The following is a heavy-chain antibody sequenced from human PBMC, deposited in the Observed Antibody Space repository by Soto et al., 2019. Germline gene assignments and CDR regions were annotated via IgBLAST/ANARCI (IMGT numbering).Heavy chain of an antibody. CDR1: GDSVSSNSAA. CDR3: ARDPPHSLSAFHX. Sequence: SQTLSLTCSISGDSVSSNSAAWNWIRQSPSRGLECIGRTYYRSKWYNDYAVSLKSRITINTDTSKNQFSLQLNSVTPDDTAVYYCARDPPHSLSAFHXWGQASLVTVSX. D-gene: IGHD2-15*01. J-gene: IGHJ4*02. V-gene: IGHV6-1*01. CDR2: TYYRSKWYN.